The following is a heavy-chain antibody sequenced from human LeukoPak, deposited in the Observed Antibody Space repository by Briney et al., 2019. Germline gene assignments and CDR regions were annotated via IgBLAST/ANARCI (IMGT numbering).Heavy chain of an antibody. V-gene: IGHV3-7*01. CDR2: IKDDGTEK. CDR3: VRILSGRDYGDCFDH. CDR1: GFTFSRYW. Sequence: GGSLRLSCAGSGFTFSRYWMNWVRQAPGKGLEWLAYIKDDGTEKYYVDSVKGRFTISRDNAKDSLYLQLNSLRVEDTAVYYCVRILSGRDYGDCFDHWGRGTLVTVSS. J-gene: IGHJ4*02. D-gene: IGHD4/OR15-4a*01.